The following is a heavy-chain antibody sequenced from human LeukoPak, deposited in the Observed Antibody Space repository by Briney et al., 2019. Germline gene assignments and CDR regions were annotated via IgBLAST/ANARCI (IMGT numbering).Heavy chain of an antibody. D-gene: IGHD2-2*01. CDR1: GDIVSSNSVT. CDR2: TYYRSTWYN. Sequence: SQTLSLTCAISGDIVSSNSVTWNWIRQSPSRGLEWLGRTYYRSTWYNDYAVSVRGRITVNPDTSKNQFSLHLNSVTPEDTAVYYCARRLTQYDCFDPWGQGTLVTVSS. J-gene: IGHJ5*02. CDR3: ARRLTQYDCFDP. V-gene: IGHV6-1*01.